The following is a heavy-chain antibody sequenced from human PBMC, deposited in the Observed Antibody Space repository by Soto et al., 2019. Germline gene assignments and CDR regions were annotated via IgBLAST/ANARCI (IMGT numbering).Heavy chain of an antibody. Sequence: GGSLRLSCAASGFTFSSYSMNWVRQAPGKGLEWVSYISSSSSTIYYADSVKGRFTISRDNAKNSLYLQMNSLRDEDTAVYYCARDRDRYGSSGRNYWGQGTLVTVSS. CDR2: ISSSSSTI. CDR1: GFTFSSYS. D-gene: IGHD2-2*01. CDR3: ARDRDRYGSSGRNY. V-gene: IGHV3-48*02. J-gene: IGHJ4*02.